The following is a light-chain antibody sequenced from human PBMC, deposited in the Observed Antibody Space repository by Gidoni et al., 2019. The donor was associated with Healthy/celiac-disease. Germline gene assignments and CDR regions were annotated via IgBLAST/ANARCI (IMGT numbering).Light chain of an antibody. CDR2: GAS. V-gene: IGKV3-15*01. Sequence: EIVMTQSPANLSVSPGERATLSCRASKSVSSNLAWYQQKPGQAPRLLIYGASTRATGIPARFSGSGSGTEFTLTISSLQSEDFAVYYCQQYNNWPPKTFGQGTKVEIK. J-gene: IGKJ1*01. CDR3: QQYNNWPPKT. CDR1: KSVSSN.